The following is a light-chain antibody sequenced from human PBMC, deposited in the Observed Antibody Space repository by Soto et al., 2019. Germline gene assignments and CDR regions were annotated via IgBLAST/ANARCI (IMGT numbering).Light chain of an antibody. J-gene: IGLJ1*01. V-gene: IGLV2-14*01. Sequence: QSVLTQPASVSGSPGQSITISCTGTSSDVGGYNYVSWYQQHPGKAPKLMIYDVSNRPSGVSNRFSGSKSDNTASLTISGLQAEDEADYYCSSYTSSNTYVFGTGNKVTVL. CDR1: SSDVGGYNY. CDR3: SSYTSSNTYV. CDR2: DVS.